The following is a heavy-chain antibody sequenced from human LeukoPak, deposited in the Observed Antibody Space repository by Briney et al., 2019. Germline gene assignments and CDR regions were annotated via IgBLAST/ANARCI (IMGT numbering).Heavy chain of an antibody. D-gene: IGHD5-18*01. CDR1: GDSISSSNCY. Sequence: PSETLSLTCTVSGDSISSSNCYWGWIRQPPGKGLEWIGSIYFSGGTYYNASLKSRVTISVDTSKNQFSLKLSSVTAADTAVYYCARYSYGYYLDYWGQGTLVTVSS. V-gene: IGHV4-39*07. J-gene: IGHJ4*02. CDR3: ARYSYGYYLDY. CDR2: IYFSGGT.